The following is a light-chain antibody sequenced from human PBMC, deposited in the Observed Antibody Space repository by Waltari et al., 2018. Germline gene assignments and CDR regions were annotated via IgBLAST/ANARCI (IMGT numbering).Light chain of an antibody. CDR3: CSHAGSSVV. CDR1: SSAVGAYNY. V-gene: IGLV2-11*01. J-gene: IGLJ2*01. CDR2: EVG. Sequence: QFALTQPRSVSGSPGQSVTISCTGTSSAVGAYNYVSWYQQHPGKAPKLMIYEVGKRPSGVPDRFSGSKSGNTASLTISGLQAEDEADYYCCSHAGSSVVFGGGTKLTVL.